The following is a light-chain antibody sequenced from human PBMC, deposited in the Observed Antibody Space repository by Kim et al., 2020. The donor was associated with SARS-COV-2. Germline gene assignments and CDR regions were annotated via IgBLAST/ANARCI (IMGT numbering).Light chain of an antibody. CDR2: GAS. J-gene: IGKJ5*01. CDR3: QQYNVWPIT. CDR1: QSVSSS. Sequence: VTPGEKVTLSCRASQSVSSSLAWCQQKPGQPPSLLIYGASTRATGIPARFSGSGSGTEFTLTISSLQSEDFAVYYCQQYNVWPITFGQGTRLEIK. V-gene: IGKV3-15*01.